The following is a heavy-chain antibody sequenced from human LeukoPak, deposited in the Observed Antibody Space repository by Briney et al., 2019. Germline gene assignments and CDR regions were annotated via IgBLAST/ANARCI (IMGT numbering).Heavy chain of an antibody. D-gene: IGHD5-24*01. CDR3: ARGRGYNSFDY. CDR2: INHSGST. J-gene: IGHJ4*02. Sequence: SETLSLTCAVYGGSSSGYYWSWIRQPPGKGLEWIGEINHSGSTNYNPSLKSRVTISVDTSKNQFSLKMRSVTAADTAVYYCARGRGYNSFDYWGQGTLVTVSS. V-gene: IGHV4-34*01. CDR1: GGSSSGYY.